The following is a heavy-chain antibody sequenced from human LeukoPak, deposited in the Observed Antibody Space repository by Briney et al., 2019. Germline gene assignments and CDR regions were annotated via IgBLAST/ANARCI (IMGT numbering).Heavy chain of an antibody. CDR3: ARDFYCRGGSCHDY. CDR2: IYHSGST. V-gene: IGHV4-4*02. CDR1: GGSISSSNW. J-gene: IGHJ4*02. D-gene: IGHD2-15*01. Sequence: SGTLSLTCAVSGGSISSSNWWSWVRQPPGKGLEWIGEIYHSGSTNYNPSLKSRVTISVDKSKNRFSLKLSSVTAADTAVYYCARDFYCRGGSCHDYWGQGTLVTVSS.